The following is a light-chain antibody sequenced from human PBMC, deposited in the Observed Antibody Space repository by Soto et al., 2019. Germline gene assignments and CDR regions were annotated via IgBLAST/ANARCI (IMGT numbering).Light chain of an antibody. CDR3: MQGTHWPPT. Sequence: EVVMTQSPLSLPVTLGQPASISCRSSQSLVYSDGIAYLNWFHQRPGQSPRRLIYRVSNRDSGVPDRISGSGSGTDFTLKISRVEAEDVGVYYCMQGTHWPPTFGRGTKVEIK. CDR1: QSLVYSDGIAY. J-gene: IGKJ1*01. CDR2: RVS. V-gene: IGKV2-30*01.